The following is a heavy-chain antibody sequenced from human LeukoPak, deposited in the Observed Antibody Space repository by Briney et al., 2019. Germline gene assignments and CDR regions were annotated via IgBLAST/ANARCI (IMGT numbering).Heavy chain of an antibody. J-gene: IGHJ4*02. D-gene: IGHD4-23*01. V-gene: IGHV1-18*01. CDR2: ISAYNRDT. CDR3: ARDTSGGPYFDY. CDR1: GYTLTSYG. Sequence: ASVKVSCKAPGYTLTSYGISWVRQAPGQGREWVGWISAYNRDTNYAQKVQGRVTMTTDTSTTTAYMELRSLTSDDTAVYYCARDTSGGPYFDYWGQGTLVTVAS.